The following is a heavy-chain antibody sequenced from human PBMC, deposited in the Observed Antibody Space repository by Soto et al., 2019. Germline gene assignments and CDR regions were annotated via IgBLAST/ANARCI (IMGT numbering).Heavy chain of an antibody. Sequence: ASVKLSCKASGYTFTGYPIHWLRQAPGQRLEWMGWINAGNGNTKYSQKFQGRVTITRDTSASTAYMELSSLRSEDTAVYYCARGDYYDIHDYWGQGTLVAVSS. CDR3: ARGDYYDIHDY. D-gene: IGHD3-22*01. J-gene: IGHJ4*02. V-gene: IGHV1-3*01. CDR1: GYTFTGYP. CDR2: INAGNGNT.